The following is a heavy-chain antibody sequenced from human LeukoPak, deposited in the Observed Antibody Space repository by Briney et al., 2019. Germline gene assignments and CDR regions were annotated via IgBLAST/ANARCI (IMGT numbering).Heavy chain of an antibody. CDR3: ARGPQILNWFDP. V-gene: IGHV1-3*04. J-gene: IGHJ5*02. Sequence: ASVKVSCKASGYTFINYVMHWVRQAPGQRLEWMGWINTGNGNTKYSQKFQGRVTITRDTFASTGYMELRSLRSEDTAVYFCARGPQILNWFDPWGQGTLVTVSS. CDR1: GYTFINYV. CDR2: INTGNGNT.